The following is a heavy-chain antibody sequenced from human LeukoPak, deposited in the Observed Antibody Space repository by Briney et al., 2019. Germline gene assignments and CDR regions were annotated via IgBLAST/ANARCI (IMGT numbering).Heavy chain of an antibody. D-gene: IGHD1-26*01. CDR2: IWYDGSNK. Sequence: PGGSLRLYLAAPGLPLSSCGMYRLRQAPGKGLAWVAVIWYDGSNKYFAASVKGRFTISRDNAKNSLYMHMTGMRAEATDVYYCAIDLVGTNNWFGPWGQGTPGTGSP. V-gene: IGHV3-33*03. J-gene: IGHJ5*02. CDR3: AIDLVGTNNWFGP. CDR1: GLPLSSCG.